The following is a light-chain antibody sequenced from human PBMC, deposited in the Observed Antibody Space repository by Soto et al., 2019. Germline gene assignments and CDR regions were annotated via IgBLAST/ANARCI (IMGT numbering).Light chain of an antibody. CDR3: QQYGSSPRALT. Sequence: EIVLTQSPGTLSLSPGERATLSCRASQSVSSSYLAWYQQKPGQAPRLLIYGASNRATGIPDRFSGSGSGTYFTLTISRLEHEDSAVYYCQQYGSSPRALTFGGGTKVEIK. CDR1: QSVSSSY. J-gene: IGKJ4*01. CDR2: GAS. V-gene: IGKV3-20*01.